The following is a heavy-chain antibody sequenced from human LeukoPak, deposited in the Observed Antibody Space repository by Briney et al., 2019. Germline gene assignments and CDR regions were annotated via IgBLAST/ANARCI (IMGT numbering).Heavy chain of an antibody. CDR2: IYHSGST. V-gene: IGHV4-38-2*02. CDR1: GYSISSGYY. CDR3: ARDTHYYGSGSYFHY. Sequence: SQTLSPTCTVSGYSISSGYYWGWIRQPPGKGLEWIGSIYHSGSTYYNPSLKSRVTITVDRSKNQFSLKLSSVTAADTAVYFCARDTHYYGSGSYFHYWGQGTLVTVSS. D-gene: IGHD3-10*01. J-gene: IGHJ4*02.